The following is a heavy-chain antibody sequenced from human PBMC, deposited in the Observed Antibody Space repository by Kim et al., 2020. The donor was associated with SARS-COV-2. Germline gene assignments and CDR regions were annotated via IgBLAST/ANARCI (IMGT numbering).Heavy chain of an antibody. D-gene: IGHD3-22*01. Sequence: PSLNSRVTISVDTSKNQFSLTLSSVTAADTAVYYCARPGYYDSSGYGAFDIWGQGTMVTVSS. V-gene: IGHV4-39*01. J-gene: IGHJ3*02. CDR3: ARPGYYDSSGYGAFDI.